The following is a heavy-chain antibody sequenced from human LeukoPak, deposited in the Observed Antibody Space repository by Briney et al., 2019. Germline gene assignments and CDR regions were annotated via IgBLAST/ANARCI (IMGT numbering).Heavy chain of an antibody. CDR2: VTDSGAGT. J-gene: IGHJ4*02. Sequence: GGSLRLSCAASGFTFSSYVMSWVRQAPGKGLEWVSSVTDSGAGTFYGDSVRGRFTISRDNSKNKLYLHMNSLRAEDTAIYYCAKGLDDSNWLVDYWGQGTLVTVSS. CDR3: AKGLDDSNWLVDY. V-gene: IGHV3-23*01. CDR1: GFTFSSYV. D-gene: IGHD6-13*01.